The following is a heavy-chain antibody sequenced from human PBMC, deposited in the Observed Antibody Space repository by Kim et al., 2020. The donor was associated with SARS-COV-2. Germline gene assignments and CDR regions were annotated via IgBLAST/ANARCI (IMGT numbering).Heavy chain of an antibody. J-gene: IGHJ4*02. CDR1: GGTFSSYA. CDR2: IIPIFGTA. Sequence: SVKVSCKASGGTFSSYAISWVRQAPGQGLEWMGGIIPIFGTANYAQKFQGRVTITADESTSTAYMELSSLRSEDTAVYYCSHTPDLVGSGSIVGDYFDYWGQGTLVTVSS. V-gene: IGHV1-69*13. D-gene: IGHD3-10*01. CDR3: SHTPDLVGSGSIVGDYFDY.